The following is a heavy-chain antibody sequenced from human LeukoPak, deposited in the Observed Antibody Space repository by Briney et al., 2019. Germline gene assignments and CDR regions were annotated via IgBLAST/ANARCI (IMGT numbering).Heavy chain of an antibody. D-gene: IGHD3-10*02. CDR3: AELGITMIGGV. CDR2: ISGSGSTI. V-gene: IGHV3-23*01. Sequence: GGSLRLSCAASGFTFTSYAMSWVRQAPGKGLEWVSAISGSGSTIYYADSVKGRFTISRDNAKNSLYLQMNSLRAEDTAVYYCAELGITMIGGVWGKGTTVTISS. CDR1: GFTFTSYA. J-gene: IGHJ6*04.